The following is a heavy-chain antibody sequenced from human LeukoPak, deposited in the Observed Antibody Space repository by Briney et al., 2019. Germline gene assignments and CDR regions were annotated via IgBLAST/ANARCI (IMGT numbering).Heavy chain of an antibody. V-gene: IGHV3-30*04. CDR3: ARDPGEMATKAYYYYMDV. CDR2: ISYDGSYK. CDR1: GFTFSSYA. Sequence: GRSLRLSCAASGFTFSSYAMHWVRQAPGKGLEWVAVISYDGSYKYYADSVKGRFTISRDNSKNTLYLQMNSLRAEDTAVYYCARDPGEMATKAYYYYMDVWGKGTTVTVSS. D-gene: IGHD5-24*01. J-gene: IGHJ6*03.